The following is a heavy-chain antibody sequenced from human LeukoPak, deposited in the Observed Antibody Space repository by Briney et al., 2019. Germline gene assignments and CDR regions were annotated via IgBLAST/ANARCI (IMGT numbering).Heavy chain of an antibody. CDR2: INHSGST. Sequence: TSETLSLTCAVYGGSFSGYYWSWIRQPPGKGLEWIGEINHSGSTNYNPSLKSRVTISVDTSKNQFSLKLSSVTAADTAVYYCARGAKPRRARSLVVAGSNWFDPWGQGTLVTVSS. D-gene: IGHD6-19*01. CDR1: GGSFSGYY. J-gene: IGHJ5*02. V-gene: IGHV4-34*01. CDR3: ARGAKPRRARSLVVAGSNWFDP.